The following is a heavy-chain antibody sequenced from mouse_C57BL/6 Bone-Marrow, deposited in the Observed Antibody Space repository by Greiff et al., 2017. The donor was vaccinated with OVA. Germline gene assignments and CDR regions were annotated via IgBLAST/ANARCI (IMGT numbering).Heavy chain of an antibody. V-gene: IGHV5-17*01. Sequence: EVQGVESGGGLVKPGGSLKLSCAASGFTFSDYGMHWVRQAPEKGLEWVAYISSGSSTIYYADTVKGRFTISRDNAKNTLFLQMTSRRSEDTTMYYSAREWSPDYDGSSDGCADWGQGTLVTVSA. CDR2: ISSGSSTI. D-gene: IGHD1-1*01. CDR3: AREWSPDYDGSSDGCAD. CDR1: GFTFSDYG. J-gene: IGHJ3*01.